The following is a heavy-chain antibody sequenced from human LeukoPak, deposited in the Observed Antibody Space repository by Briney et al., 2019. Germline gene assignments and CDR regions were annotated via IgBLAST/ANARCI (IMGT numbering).Heavy chain of an antibody. D-gene: IGHD3-10*01. V-gene: IGHV3-48*04. CDR2: ISSSSSII. J-gene: IGHJ5*02. Sequence: GGSLRLSCAASGFTFSSYSMNWVRQAPGKGLEWVSYISSSSSIIYYADSVKGRFTISRDNAKNSLYLQMNSLRAEDTAVYYCAREGWFGEPPSHWFDPWGQGTLVTVSS. CDR3: AREGWFGEPPSHWFDP. CDR1: GFTFSSYS.